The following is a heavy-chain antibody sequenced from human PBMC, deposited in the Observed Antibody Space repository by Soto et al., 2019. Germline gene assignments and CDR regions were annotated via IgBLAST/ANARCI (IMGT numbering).Heavy chain of an antibody. CDR3: ACDYGMDV. Sequence: GSLRLSCAASGFTFSSYGMHWVRQAPGKGLEWVAVISYDGSNKYYADSVKGRFTISRDNSKNTLYLQMSSLRAEDTAVYYCACDYGMDVWGQGTTVTVSS. V-gene: IGHV3-30*03. CDR1: GFTFSSYG. J-gene: IGHJ6*02. CDR2: ISYDGSNK.